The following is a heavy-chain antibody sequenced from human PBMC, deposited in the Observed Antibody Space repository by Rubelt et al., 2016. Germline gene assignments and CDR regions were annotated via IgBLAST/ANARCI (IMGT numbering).Heavy chain of an antibody. CDR3: ARAYYYDSSALTWAFDY. J-gene: IGHJ4*02. CDR1: GYTFTSYA. V-gene: IGHV7-4-1*02. CDR2: INTNTGNP. D-gene: IGHD3-22*01. Sequence: QVQLVQSGAEVKKPGASVKVSCKASGYTFTSYAMNWVRQAPGQGLEWMGWINTNTGNPTYAQGFIGRVVFSLDTSVSTADLQISSLKAEDTAVYYCARAYYYDSSALTWAFDYWGQGTLVTVSS.